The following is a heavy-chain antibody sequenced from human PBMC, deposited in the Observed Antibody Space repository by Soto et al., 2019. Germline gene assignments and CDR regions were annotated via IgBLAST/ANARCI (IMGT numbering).Heavy chain of an antibody. J-gene: IGHJ3*02. CDR1: GFTFSSYA. Sequence: QVQLVESGGGVVQPGRSLRLSCAASGFTFSSYAMHWVRQAPGKGLEWVAVISYDGSNKYYADSVKGRFTISRDNSKNTLYLQMNSLRAEVTAVYYCATLQTTVVTDHDAFDIWGQGTMVTVSS. CDR2: ISYDGSNK. D-gene: IGHD4-17*01. V-gene: IGHV3-30-3*01. CDR3: ATLQTTVVTDHDAFDI.